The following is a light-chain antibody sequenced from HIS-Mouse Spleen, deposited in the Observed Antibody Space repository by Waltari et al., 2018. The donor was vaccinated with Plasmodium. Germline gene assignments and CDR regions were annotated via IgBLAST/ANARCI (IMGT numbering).Light chain of an antibody. CDR2: EDS. Sequence: SYELTPPPSVSVSPGHTARIPCSGDALPKKYASWYQQKSGQAPVLVIYEDSKRPSGIPERFSGSSSGTMATLTISGAQVEDEADYYCYSTDSSGNHRVFGGGTKLTVL. CDR1: ALPKKY. J-gene: IGLJ3*02. V-gene: IGLV3-10*01. CDR3: YSTDSSGNHRV.